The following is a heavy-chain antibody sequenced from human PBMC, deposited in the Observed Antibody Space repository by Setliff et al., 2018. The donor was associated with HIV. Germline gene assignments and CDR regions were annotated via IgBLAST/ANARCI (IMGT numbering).Heavy chain of an antibody. Sequence: ASVKVSCKASGYNFTNYDINWVRQATGQGLEWMGWMNTNTGNTGYAQKFQGRVTLTRNTSIGTAYMEVSSLGSDDTAVYYCARQPRWLQFPRYFDYWGQGTLVTVSS. CDR3: ARQPRWLQFPRYFDY. V-gene: IGHV1-8*02. CDR1: GYNFTNYD. J-gene: IGHJ4*02. CDR2: MNTNTGNT. D-gene: IGHD5-12*01.